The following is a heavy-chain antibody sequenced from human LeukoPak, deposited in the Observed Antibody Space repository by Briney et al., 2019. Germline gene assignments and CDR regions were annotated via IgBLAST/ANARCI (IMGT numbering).Heavy chain of an antibody. CDR2: IYYSGST. V-gene: IGHV4-59*01. D-gene: IGHD3-9*01. CDR1: GGSISSYY. J-gene: IGHJ2*01. CDR3: ARRLQNYDILTGPRSSYWYFDL. Sequence: KPSETLSLTCTVSGGSISSYYWSWIRQPPGKGLEWIGYIYYSGSTNYNPSLKSRVTISVDTSKNQFSLKLSSVTAADTAVYYCARRLQNYDILTGPRSSYWYFDLWGRGTLVTVSS.